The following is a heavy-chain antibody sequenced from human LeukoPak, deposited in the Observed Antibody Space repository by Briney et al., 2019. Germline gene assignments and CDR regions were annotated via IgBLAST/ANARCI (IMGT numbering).Heavy chain of an antibody. J-gene: IGHJ4*02. CDR1: GGSISSYY. CDR2: IYYSGST. D-gene: IGHD3-22*01. Sequence: PSETLSLTCTVSGGSISSYYWSWIRQPPGKGLEWIGCIYYSGSTNYNPSLSSRVTMSVDTSKNQFSLKLYSVTAADTAVYYCARHGYYESSGLDYWGQGTLVTVSS. CDR3: ARHGYYESSGLDY. V-gene: IGHV4-59*08.